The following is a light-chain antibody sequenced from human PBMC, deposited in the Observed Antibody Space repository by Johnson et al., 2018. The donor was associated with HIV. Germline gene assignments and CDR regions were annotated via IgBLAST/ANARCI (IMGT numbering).Light chain of an antibody. CDR1: SSNIGNNY. V-gene: IGLV1-51*01. Sequence: QSVLTQPPSVSAAPGQKVTISCSGSSSNIGNNYVSWYQQLPGTAPKLLIYDNNKRPSGIPDRFSGSKSGTSATLGITGLQTGDEADYYCGTWDRILSVPYLFGTGTTVTLL. CDR2: DNN. J-gene: IGLJ1*01. CDR3: GTWDRILSVPYL.